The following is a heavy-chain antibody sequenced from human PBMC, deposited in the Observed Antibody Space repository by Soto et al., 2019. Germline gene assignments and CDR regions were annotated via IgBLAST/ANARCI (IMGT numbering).Heavy chain of an antibody. Sequence: VQLVESGGGLVQPGGSLRLSCAGSGFSFETYWMSWVRQAPGKGLEWVANIKPDGSEKNYVDSVMGRFTISRDNANDPSILQVNRPTAGDTGGYAAVRFSVKGDYDEAESWGQGTLVTVSS. D-gene: IGHD4-17*01. CDR3: VRFSVKGDYDEAES. CDR1: GFSFETYW. V-gene: IGHV3-7*01. J-gene: IGHJ4*02. CDR2: IKPDGSEK.